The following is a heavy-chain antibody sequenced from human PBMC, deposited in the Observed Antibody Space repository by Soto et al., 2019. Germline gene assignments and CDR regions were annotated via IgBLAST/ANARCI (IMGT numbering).Heavy chain of an antibody. Sequence: GASVKVSCKASGYTFTSYGISWVRQAPGQGLEWMGWISAYNGNTNYAQKLQGRVTMTTDTSTSTAYMELRSLRSEDTAVYYCATALAYGDPGSGDFDEWGQGTLVTVSS. CDR1: GYTFTSYG. J-gene: IGHJ4*02. CDR2: ISAYNGNT. V-gene: IGHV1-18*01. D-gene: IGHD4-17*01. CDR3: ATALAYGDPGSGDFDE.